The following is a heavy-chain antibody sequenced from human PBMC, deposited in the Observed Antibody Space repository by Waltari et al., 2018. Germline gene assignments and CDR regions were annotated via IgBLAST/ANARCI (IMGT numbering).Heavy chain of an antibody. CDR1: GGAIGRRRYY. Sequence: QLQLQESGPGLAEPSETLSLTCHVSGGAIGRRRYYWGWIRQSPGKGLEWIGSIYYSGRIDYNPTLKSRVTISGDTSKNQFSLELTSVTAADTAVYYCARHWKKSGYRFDPWGQGTLVTVSS. CDR3: ARHWKKSGYRFDP. J-gene: IGHJ5*02. V-gene: IGHV4-39*01. D-gene: IGHD5-12*01. CDR2: IYYSGRI.